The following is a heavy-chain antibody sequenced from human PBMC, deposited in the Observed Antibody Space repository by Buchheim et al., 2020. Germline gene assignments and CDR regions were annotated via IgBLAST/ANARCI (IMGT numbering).Heavy chain of an antibody. V-gene: IGHV3-74*01. CDR2: INPDYSST. CDR1: AFSVSSTC. J-gene: IGHJ4*02. CDR3: VRGAPFDF. Sequence: EVQLVESGGGLVQPGGSLRLSCAASAFSVSSTCMYWIRQIPGMGLVWVARINPDYSSTHYADSVEGRFTISRDNATHTLYLQMNNLRAEDTAVYFCVRGAPFDFWGQGTL.